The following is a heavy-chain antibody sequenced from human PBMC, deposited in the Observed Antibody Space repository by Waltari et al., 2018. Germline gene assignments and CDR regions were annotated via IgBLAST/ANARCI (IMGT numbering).Heavy chain of an antibody. D-gene: IGHD4-17*01. CDR1: GFTYSMYW. J-gene: IGHJ2*01. Sequence: EVQLVESGGGLVQPGGSLRLSCAASGFTYSMYWMHWVRQAPGKGLVWVSRSNSDVGSTSYADSVKGRFTISKDNAKNTVYLQMNSLRAEDTAIYYCARGARRTTVTTGWWYFDLWGRGTLVTVSS. CDR3: ARGARRTTVTTGWWYFDL. V-gene: IGHV3-74*01. CDR2: SNSDVGST.